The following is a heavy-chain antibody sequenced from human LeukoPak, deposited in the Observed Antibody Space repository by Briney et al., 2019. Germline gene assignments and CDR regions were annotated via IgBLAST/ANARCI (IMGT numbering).Heavy chain of an antibody. Sequence: GGSLRLSCAASGFTFSSYSMNRVRQAPGKGLEWVSSISSSSSYIYYADSVKGRFTISRDNAKNSLYLQMNSLRAEDTAVYYCASAFQLVYFDYWGQGTLVTVSS. CDR2: ISSSSSYI. CDR1: GFTFSSYS. V-gene: IGHV3-21*01. D-gene: IGHD6-13*01. J-gene: IGHJ4*02. CDR3: ASAFQLVYFDY.